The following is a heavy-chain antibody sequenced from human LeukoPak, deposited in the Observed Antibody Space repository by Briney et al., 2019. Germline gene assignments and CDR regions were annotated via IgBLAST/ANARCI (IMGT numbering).Heavy chain of an antibody. CDR1: GGSFSGYY. CDR2: INHSGST. J-gene: IGHJ4*02. D-gene: IGHD2-15*01. Sequence: SGTLSLTCAVYGGSFSGYYWSWIRQPPGKGLEWIGEINHSGSTNYNPSLKSRVTISVDTSKNQFSLKLSSVTAADTAVYYCARAYCSGGSCYSRRAFDYWGQGTLVTVSS. V-gene: IGHV4-34*01. CDR3: ARAYCSGGSCYSRRAFDY.